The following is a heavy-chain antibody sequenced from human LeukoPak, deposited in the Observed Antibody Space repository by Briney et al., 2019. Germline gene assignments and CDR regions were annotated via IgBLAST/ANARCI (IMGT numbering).Heavy chain of an antibody. CDR3: ARPNYGSGSYFRKFYFDY. D-gene: IGHD3-10*01. J-gene: IGHJ4*02. Sequence: SETLSLTCAVYGGSFSGYYWSWIRQPPGKGLEWIGEINHSGSTNYNPSLKSRVTISVDTSKNQFSLKLSSVTAADTAVYYCARPNYGSGSYFRKFYFDYWGQGTLVTVSS. CDR1: GGSFSGYY. CDR2: INHSGST. V-gene: IGHV4-34*01.